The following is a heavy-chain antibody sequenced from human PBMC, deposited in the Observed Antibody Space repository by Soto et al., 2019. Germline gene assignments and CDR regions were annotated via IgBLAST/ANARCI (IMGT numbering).Heavy chain of an antibody. CDR1: GGSISSSSYY. D-gene: IGHD3-22*01. J-gene: IGHJ4*02. V-gene: IGHV4-39*01. CDR2: IYYSGST. CDR3: ASSRTPGTYYYDSSGPYYFDY. Sequence: QLQLQESGPGLVKPSETLSLTCTVSGGSISSSSYYWGWIRQPPGKGLEWIGSIYYSGSTYYNPSLKSRVTISVNTSKNQFSLKLSSVTAADTAVYYCASSRTPGTYYYDSSGPYYFDYWGQGTLVTVSS.